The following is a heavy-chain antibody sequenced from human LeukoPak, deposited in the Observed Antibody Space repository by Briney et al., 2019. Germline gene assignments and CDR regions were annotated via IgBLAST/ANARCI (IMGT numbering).Heavy chain of an antibody. J-gene: IGHJ4*02. CDR1: GGTFSSYA. CDR2: IIPIFGTA. D-gene: IGHD2-2*01. V-gene: IGHV1-69*13. Sequence: SSVKVSCKASGGTFSSYAISWVRQAPGQGLEWMGGIIPIFGTANYAQKFQGRVTITADESTSTAYMELSSLRSEDTAVYYCASSSTQYCSSTSCYYFDYWGQGTLVTVSS. CDR3: ASSSTQYCSSTSCYYFDY.